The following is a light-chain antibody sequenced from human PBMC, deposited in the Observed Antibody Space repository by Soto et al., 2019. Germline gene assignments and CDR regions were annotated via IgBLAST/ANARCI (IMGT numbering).Light chain of an antibody. Sequence: EIGFTQSPGTLTLSPGERATLSCRASQSVSSSYLAWYQQKPGQAPRLLIYGASSRATGIPDRFSGSGSGTDFTLTISSLQPDDFATYYCQHYNSYSEAFGQGTKVDIK. V-gene: IGKV3-20*01. CDR2: GAS. CDR1: QSVSSSY. J-gene: IGKJ1*01. CDR3: QHYNSYSEA.